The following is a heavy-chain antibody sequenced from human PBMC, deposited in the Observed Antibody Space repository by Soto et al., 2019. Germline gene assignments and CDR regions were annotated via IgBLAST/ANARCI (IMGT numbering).Heavy chain of an antibody. D-gene: IGHD2-21*01. CDR3: AGAAWFPYLPFY. J-gene: IGHJ4*02. V-gene: IGHV3-48*03. CDR1: GFTFSDYE. CDR2: ISSTGSTT. Sequence: EVQLVESGGGLAQPGGSLRLSCAASGFTFSDYELHWVRQTPGKGLEWLAYISSTGSTTYYSDSVKGRFTISRDNANDSLFLQMDSLRAEDTALYYCAGAAWFPYLPFYWGQGALVTVSS.